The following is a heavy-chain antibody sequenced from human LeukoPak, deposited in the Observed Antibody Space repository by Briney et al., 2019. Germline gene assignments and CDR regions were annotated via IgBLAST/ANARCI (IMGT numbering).Heavy chain of an antibody. Sequence: GKSLRLSCAASGFTFSSYGMTWVRQAPGKGLEWVSAISGSGASTYYADSVKGRFTISRDNSKNTLFLQMNSLRAEDTAIYYCAKDQLADYYDNSGYFDCWGQGTLATVSS. CDR3: AKDQLADYYDNSGYFDC. CDR2: ISGSGAST. J-gene: IGHJ4*02. D-gene: IGHD3-22*01. V-gene: IGHV3-23*01. CDR1: GFTFSSYG.